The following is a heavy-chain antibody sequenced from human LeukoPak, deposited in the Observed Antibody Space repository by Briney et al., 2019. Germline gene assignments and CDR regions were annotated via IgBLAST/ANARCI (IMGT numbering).Heavy chain of an antibody. Sequence: SETLSLTCTVSGYSISSGYYWGWIRQPPGKGLEWIGSIYHSGSTYYNPSLKSRVTISVDKSKNQFSLKLSSVTAADTAVYYCASWEAVAGPSLDYWGQGTLVTVSS. V-gene: IGHV4-38-2*02. CDR1: GYSISSGYY. CDR2: IYHSGST. D-gene: IGHD6-19*01. J-gene: IGHJ4*02. CDR3: ASWEAVAGPSLDY.